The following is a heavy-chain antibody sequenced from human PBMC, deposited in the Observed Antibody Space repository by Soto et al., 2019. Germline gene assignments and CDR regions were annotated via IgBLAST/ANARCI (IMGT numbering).Heavy chain of an antibody. CDR3: ARGRYCSGGRYYFYY. CDR1: GFTFSNYW. CDR2: IKQDGSEN. D-gene: IGHD2-15*01. V-gene: IGHV3-7*04. J-gene: IGHJ4*02. Sequence: PGGSLRLSCAASGFTFSNYWMSWVRQAPGEGLEWVANIKQDGSENSYVDSVKGRFTISRDNAKNSVYLQMNSLRAEDTAVYYCARGRYCSGGRYYFYYWSQGTPVTVSS.